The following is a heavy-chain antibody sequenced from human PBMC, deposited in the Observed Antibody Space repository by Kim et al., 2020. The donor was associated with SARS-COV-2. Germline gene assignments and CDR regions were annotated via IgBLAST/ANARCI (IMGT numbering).Heavy chain of an antibody. CDR3: ARSYSSSWYSGY. CDR2: IYYSGST. CDR1: GGSISSSSYY. D-gene: IGHD6-13*01. Sequence: SEALSLTCTVSGGSISSSSYYWGWIRQPPGKGLEWIGSIYYSGSTYYNPSLKSRVTISVDTSKNQFSLKLSSVTAADTAVYYCARSYSSSWYSGYWGQGTLVTVSS. J-gene: IGHJ4*02. V-gene: IGHV4-39*07.